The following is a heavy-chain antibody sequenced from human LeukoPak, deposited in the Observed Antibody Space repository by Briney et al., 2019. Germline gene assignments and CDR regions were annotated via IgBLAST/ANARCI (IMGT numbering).Heavy chain of an antibody. J-gene: IGHJ6*04. CDR2: ISGSGSTI. Sequence: GGSLRLSCAASGFTFSSYEMNWVRQAPGKGLEWISYISGSGSTIYYADSVEGRFTISRDNAKNSLYLQMNSLRGEDTAVYYCARDGTPIYSSGWVYMDVWGKGTKVTISS. CDR1: GFTFSSYE. CDR3: ARDGTPIYSSGWVYMDV. D-gene: IGHD6-25*01. V-gene: IGHV3-48*03.